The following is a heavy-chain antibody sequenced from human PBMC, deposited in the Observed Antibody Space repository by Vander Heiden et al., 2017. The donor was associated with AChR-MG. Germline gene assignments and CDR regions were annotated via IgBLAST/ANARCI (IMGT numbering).Heavy chain of an antibody. V-gene: IGHV1-69*01. J-gene: IGHJ5*02. Sequence: QVQLVQSGAEVKKPGSSVKVSCKASGGTFSSYAIGWVRQAPGKGLEWMVGISPIFGTANYAQKFQGRVTITADESTSTAYMELSSLRSEDTAVYYCASHNYCSSTSCYWTGWFDPWGQGTLVTVSS. CDR1: GGTFSSYA. D-gene: IGHD2-2*01. CDR3: ASHNYCSSTSCYWTGWFDP. CDR2: ISPIFGTA.